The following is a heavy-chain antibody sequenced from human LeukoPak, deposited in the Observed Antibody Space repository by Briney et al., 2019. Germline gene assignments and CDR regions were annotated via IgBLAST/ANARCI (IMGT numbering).Heavy chain of an antibody. CDR3: AREGFGSGTHWFDP. Sequence: PSETLSLTCAMSGGSISNYYWSWIRQPPGKGLEWIGYMYYSGSTNYNPSLKSRVTISIDTSKNQFSLKLSSVTAADTAVYYCAREGFGSGTHWFDPWGQGTLVTVSS. V-gene: IGHV4-59*12. CDR1: GGSISNYY. CDR2: MYYSGST. J-gene: IGHJ5*02. D-gene: IGHD3-10*01.